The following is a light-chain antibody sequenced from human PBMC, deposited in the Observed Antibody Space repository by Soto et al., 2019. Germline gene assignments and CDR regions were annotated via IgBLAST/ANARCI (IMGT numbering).Light chain of an antibody. J-gene: IGKJ1*01. CDR3: QQSYSLWT. V-gene: IGKV1-39*01. CDR2: AAS. Sequence: DIQMTQSPSSLSASVGDRVTITCRASQSISSYLNWYQQKPGKAPNFLIYAASSLQSGVPSRFSGSGSGTDFTLTISSLQPEDFATYYCQQSYSLWTFGQGTKVEIK. CDR1: QSISSY.